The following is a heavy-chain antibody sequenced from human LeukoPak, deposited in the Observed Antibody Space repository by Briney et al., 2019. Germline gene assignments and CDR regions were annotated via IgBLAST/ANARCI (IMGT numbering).Heavy chain of an antibody. Sequence: GGSLRLSCAASGFTFSGHTMNWVRQAPGKGLEWVSAISGSGGSTYYADSVKGRFTISRDNSKNTLYLQMNSLRAEDTAVYYCARPNLGHDYWGQGTLVTVSS. J-gene: IGHJ4*02. D-gene: IGHD3-16*01. CDR3: ARPNLGHDY. CDR2: ISGSGGST. CDR1: GFTFSGHT. V-gene: IGHV3-23*01.